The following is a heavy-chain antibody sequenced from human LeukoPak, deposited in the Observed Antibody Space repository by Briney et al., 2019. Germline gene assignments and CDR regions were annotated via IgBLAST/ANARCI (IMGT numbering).Heavy chain of an antibody. CDR3: ARGRVLLRYFDWLTYYFDY. CDR2: IYYSGST. Sequence: SETLSLTCTVSGGSISSSSNYWGWIRQPPGKGLEWIGSIYYSGSTYYNPSLKSRVTISVDTSKNQFSLKLSSVTAADTAVYYGARGRVLLRYFDWLTYYFDYWGQGTLVTVSS. J-gene: IGHJ4*02. CDR1: GGSISSSSNY. V-gene: IGHV4-39*07. D-gene: IGHD3-9*01.